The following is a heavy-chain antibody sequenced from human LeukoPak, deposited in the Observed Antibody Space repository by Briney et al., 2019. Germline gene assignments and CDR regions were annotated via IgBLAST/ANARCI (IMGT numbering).Heavy chain of an antibody. D-gene: IGHD7-27*01. V-gene: IGHV3-33*06. Sequence: GGSLRLSCAASGFTFSRYGMHWVRQAPGKGLEWVADIWYDGSNKYYGDSVKGRFTISRDNSKNTLYLQMNSLRAEDTAVYYCAKDRPLNWGYYFDYWGQGTLVTVSS. CDR2: IWYDGSNK. CDR1: GFTFSRYG. CDR3: AKDRPLNWGYYFDY. J-gene: IGHJ4*02.